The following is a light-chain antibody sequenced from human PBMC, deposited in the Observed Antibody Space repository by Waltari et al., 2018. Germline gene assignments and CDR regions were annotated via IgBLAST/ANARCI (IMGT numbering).Light chain of an antibody. Sequence: EIVVTQSPLSLPVTPGEPASISCRSSQSLLYSNGNNYLDWYLQKPGQSQQLLIYETSNRASGVPDRFSGSGSGTDFTLKISRVETEDVGIYYCMQALQAPYTLGQGTKLEIK. V-gene: IGKV2-28*01. CDR2: ETS. J-gene: IGKJ2*01. CDR3: MQALQAPYT. CDR1: QSLLYSNGNNY.